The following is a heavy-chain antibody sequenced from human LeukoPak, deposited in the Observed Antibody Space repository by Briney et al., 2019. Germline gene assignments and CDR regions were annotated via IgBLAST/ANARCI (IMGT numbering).Heavy chain of an antibody. CDR2: ISSSSSYI. CDR3: ARGSEDYGDYEGVYY. D-gene: IGHD4-17*01. V-gene: IGHV3-21*01. CDR1: GFTFSSYS. J-gene: IGHJ4*02. Sequence: GGSLRLSCAASGFTFSSYSMNWVRQAPGKGLEWVSSISSSSSYIYYADSVKGRFTISRDNAKNSLYLQMNSLRAEDTAVYYCARGSEDYGDYEGVYYWGQGTLVTVS.